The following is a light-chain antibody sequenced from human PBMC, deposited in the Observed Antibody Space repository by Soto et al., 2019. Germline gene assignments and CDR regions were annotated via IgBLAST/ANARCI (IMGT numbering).Light chain of an antibody. V-gene: IGKV3-20*01. J-gene: IGKJ4*01. CDR1: EAINNNF. CDR2: GAS. CDR3: QQYHLSPLT. Sequence: EIVLTQSPGALSVAPGETVTLSYRASEAINNNFVAWYQQRPGQVPRLLMYGASIRVSGVPDRISGRRSGTGFILNIARVAPEDSAVYFCQQYHLSPLTFGGGTQV.